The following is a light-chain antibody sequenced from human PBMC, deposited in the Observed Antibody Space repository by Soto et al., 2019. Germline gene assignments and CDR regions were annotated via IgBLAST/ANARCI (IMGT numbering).Light chain of an antibody. J-gene: IGKJ1*01. V-gene: IGKV3-11*01. CDR1: QSVSSY. CDR3: QQRSNSWT. Sequence: IVLTQSPATLSLSPGESATLSCRASQSVSSYLAWYQQKPGQAPRLLIYDASNRATGIPARFSGSGSGTDFTLTISSLAPEDFAVYYCQQRSNSWTFGQGTKVEIK. CDR2: DAS.